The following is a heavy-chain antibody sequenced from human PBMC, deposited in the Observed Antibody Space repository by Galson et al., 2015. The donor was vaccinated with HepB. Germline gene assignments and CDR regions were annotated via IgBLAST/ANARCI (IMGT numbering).Heavy chain of an antibody. CDR2: IYPGDSDT. CDR1: GYSFTNYW. D-gene: IGHD3-3*01. V-gene: IGHV5-51*03. Sequence: SGAEVKKPGESLKISCKGSGYSFTNYWIGWVRQMPGKGLEWMGIIYPGDSDTTYNPSFQGQVTISADKSITTAYLQWSSLKASDTAMYYCARLFTNTLNFDYWGQGTLVTVSS. J-gene: IGHJ4*02. CDR3: ARLFTNTLNFDY.